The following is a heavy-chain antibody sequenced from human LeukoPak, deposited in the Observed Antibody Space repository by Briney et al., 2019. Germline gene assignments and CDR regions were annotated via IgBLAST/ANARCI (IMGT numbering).Heavy chain of an antibody. V-gene: IGHV6-1*01. J-gene: IGHJ5*02. CDR2: TYYRSKWYN. CDR1: GGSVSSNSAA. Sequence: SQALSLTCAISGGSVSSNSAAWNWIRPSPSRGLEWLGRTYYRSKWYNDYAVSVKSRITINPDTSKNQFSLQLNSVTPEDTAVYYCARDLRSSIKRYWFDPWGQGTLVTVSS. D-gene: IGHD2-2*01. CDR3: ARDLRSSIKRYWFDP.